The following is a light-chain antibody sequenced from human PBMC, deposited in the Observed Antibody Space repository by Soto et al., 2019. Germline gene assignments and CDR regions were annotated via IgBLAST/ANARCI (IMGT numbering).Light chain of an antibody. CDR3: GTWDSSLIAL. Sequence: QSVVRQPPTVSASPGQKVTFSCSGNSSNIGSNDVSWYQQLPGKAPKLLIYENSQRPSGIPDRFSGSKSGTSATLGITGLQTGDEADYYCGTWDSSLIALFGTGTKVTVL. V-gene: IGLV1-51*02. J-gene: IGLJ1*01. CDR1: SSNIGSND. CDR2: ENS.